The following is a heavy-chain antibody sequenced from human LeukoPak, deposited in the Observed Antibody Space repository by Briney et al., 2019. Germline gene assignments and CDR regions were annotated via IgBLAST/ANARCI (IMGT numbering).Heavy chain of an antibody. CDR1: GGSFSGYY. CDR2: INHSGST. CDR3: ARVVASTSIDS. Sequence: SETLSLTCAVYGGSFSGYYWSWIRQPPGKGLEWIGEINHSGSTNYNPSLKSRVTISVDTSKNQFSLKMRSVTAADTAVYYCARVVASTSIDSWGQGTLVTVSS. D-gene: IGHD2-15*01. J-gene: IGHJ4*02. V-gene: IGHV4-34*01.